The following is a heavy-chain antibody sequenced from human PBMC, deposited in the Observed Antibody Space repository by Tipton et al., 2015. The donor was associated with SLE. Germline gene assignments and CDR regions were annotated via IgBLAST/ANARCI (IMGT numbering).Heavy chain of an antibody. CDR3: ARDLVNHYDSSGVSDH. J-gene: IGHJ4*02. Sequence: SLRLSCAASGFTFSSSWMSWVRQAPGKGLEWVASIKQRGSEEYYVDSVEGRFTISRDDAKNSLYLQMNSLRAEDTAVYYCARDLVNHYDSSGVSDHWGQGTQVTVSS. V-gene: IGHV3-7*01. D-gene: IGHD3-22*01. CDR2: IKQRGSEE. CDR1: GFTFSSSW.